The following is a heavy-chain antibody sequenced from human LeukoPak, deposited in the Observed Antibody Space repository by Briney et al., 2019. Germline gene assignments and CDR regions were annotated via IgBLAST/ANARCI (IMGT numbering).Heavy chain of an antibody. CDR1: GGTFSSYA. Sequence: SVKVYCKASGGTFSSYAISGVRQAPGPGLQLMGRIIPIFGIANYAQKFQGRVTITADKSTSTAYMELSSLRSEDTAVYYCARDRPHPPNAYFDYWGQGTLVTVSS. V-gene: IGHV1-69*04. CDR3: ARDRPHPPNAYFDY. CDR2: IIPIFGIA. J-gene: IGHJ4*02.